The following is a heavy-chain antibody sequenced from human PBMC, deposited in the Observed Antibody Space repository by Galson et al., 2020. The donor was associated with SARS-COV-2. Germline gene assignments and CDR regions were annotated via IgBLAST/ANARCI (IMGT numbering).Heavy chain of an antibody. CDR3: AKDSGSYYFDY. CDR2: IWYDGSNK. J-gene: IGHJ4*02. V-gene: IGHV3-33*06. Sequence: GGSLRLSCAASGFTFSSYGMHWVRQAPGKGLEWVAVIWYDGSNKYYADSVKGRFTISRDNSKNTLYLQMNSLRAEDTAVYYCAKDSGSYYFDYWGQGTLVTVSS. CDR1: GFTFSSYG. D-gene: IGHD1-26*01.